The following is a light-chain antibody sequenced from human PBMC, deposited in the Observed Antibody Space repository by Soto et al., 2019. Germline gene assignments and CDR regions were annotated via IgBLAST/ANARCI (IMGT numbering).Light chain of an antibody. V-gene: IGKV1-5*01. Sequence: DIQMTQTPSTLSASVGDRVTITCRASQSINNWLAWYQQKPGKAPKFLIYDASNLESGVPSRFSGSASGTEFTLTISSLQPDDFATYYCQQYDYYPLTFGGGTKVDI. J-gene: IGKJ4*01. CDR2: DAS. CDR3: QQYDYYPLT. CDR1: QSINNW.